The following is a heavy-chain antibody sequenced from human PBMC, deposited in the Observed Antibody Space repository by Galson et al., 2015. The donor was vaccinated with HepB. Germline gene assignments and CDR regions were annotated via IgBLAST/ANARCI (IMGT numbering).Heavy chain of an antibody. J-gene: IGHJ6*04. CDR3: ARVSYCGGDCLGSLDV. CDR1: GFTFSSYW. D-gene: IGHD2-21*01. Sequence: SLRLSCAASGFTFSSYWMSWVRQAPGKGLEWVANIKQDGSEKYYVDSAKGRFTISRDNAKNSLYLQMNSLRAEDTAVYYCARVSYCGGDCLGSLDVWGKGTTVTVSS. CDR2: IKQDGSEK. V-gene: IGHV3-7*01.